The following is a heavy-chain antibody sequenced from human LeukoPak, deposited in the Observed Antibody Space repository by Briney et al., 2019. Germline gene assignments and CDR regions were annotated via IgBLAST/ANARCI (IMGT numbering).Heavy chain of an antibody. D-gene: IGHD1-1*01. J-gene: IGHJ4*02. V-gene: IGHV3-48*02. CDR2: ISSSSSTI. CDR3: AKRDSKKYYFDY. CDR1: GITVSTNY. Sequence: GGSLRLSCAASGITVSTNYMSWVRQAPGKGLEWVSYISSSSSTIYYADSVKGRFTISRDNAKNSLYLQMNSLRDEDTAVYYCAKRDSKKYYFDYWGQGTLVTVSS.